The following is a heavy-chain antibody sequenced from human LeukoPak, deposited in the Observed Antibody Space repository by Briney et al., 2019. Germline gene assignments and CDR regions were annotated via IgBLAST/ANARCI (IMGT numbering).Heavy chain of an antibody. J-gene: IGHJ2*01. CDR2: INHSGST. CDR1: GGSISSGDYY. Sequence: SETLSLTCTVSGGSISSGDYYWSWIRQPPGKGLEWIGEINHSGSTNYNPSLKSRVTISVDTSKNQFSLKLSSVTAADTAVYYCARVLEGSSGQHWYFDLWGRGTLVTVSS. V-gene: IGHV4-39*07. CDR3: ARVLEGSSGQHWYFDL. D-gene: IGHD6-19*01.